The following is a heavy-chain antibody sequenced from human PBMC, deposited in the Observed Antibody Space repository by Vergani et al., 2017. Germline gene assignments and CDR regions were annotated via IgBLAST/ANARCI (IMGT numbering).Heavy chain of an antibody. J-gene: IGHJ4*02. CDR3: ASDWYSGSWYGAFSGRTSGVDY. D-gene: IGHD6-13*01. Sequence: QVQLVQSGAEVKKPGASVKVSCKASGYTFTSYGISWVRQAPGQGLEWMGWISAYNGNTNYAQKLQGRVTLTTDTSTSTAYMELRSLRSDDTAVYYCASDWYSGSWYGAFSGRTSGVDYWGQGTLVTVSS. CDR2: ISAYNGNT. CDR1: GYTFTSYG. V-gene: IGHV1-18*01.